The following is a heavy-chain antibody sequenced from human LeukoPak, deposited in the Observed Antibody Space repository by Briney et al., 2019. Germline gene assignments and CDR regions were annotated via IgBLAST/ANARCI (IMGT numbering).Heavy chain of an antibody. D-gene: IGHD6-19*01. CDR3: AKRYSSGWFLSVGLFDY. Sequence: QSGGSLRLSCAASGFTFSSYAMSWVRQAPGKGLERVSAISGSGGSTYYADPVKGRFTISRDNSKNTLYLQMNSLRAEDTAVYYCAKRYSSGWFLSVGLFDYWGQGTLVTVSS. J-gene: IGHJ4*02. CDR1: GFTFSSYA. V-gene: IGHV3-23*01. CDR2: ISGSGGST.